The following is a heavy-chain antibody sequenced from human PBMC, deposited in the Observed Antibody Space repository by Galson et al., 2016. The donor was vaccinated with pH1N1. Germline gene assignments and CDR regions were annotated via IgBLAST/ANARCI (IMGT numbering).Heavy chain of an antibody. CDR3: ARGGYCSGGSCYDVFDY. Sequence: SVKVSCKASGYTFTDYDINWVRQGTGQGLEWMGWMNPNNDNTGYAQKFQGRITMTRNTSISTAYMEISSMRAEATAVYYCARGGYCSGGSCYDVFDYWGQGTLVTV. V-gene: IGHV1-8*01. CDR2: MNPNNDNT. J-gene: IGHJ4*02. CDR1: GYTFTDYD. D-gene: IGHD2-15*01.